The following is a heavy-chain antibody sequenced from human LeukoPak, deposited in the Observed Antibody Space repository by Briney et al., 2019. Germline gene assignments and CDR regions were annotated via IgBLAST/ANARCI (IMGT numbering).Heavy chain of an antibody. V-gene: IGHV3-9*01. CDR3: AKSPSAYSSSWLDWYFDL. D-gene: IGHD6-13*01. CDR1: GFTFDYYA. Sequence: VRSLRLSSAASGFTFDYYAMHWVRQAPGKGLEWVSGISWNSGSIGYADSVKGRFTISRDDAKNSLYLQMNSLRAEDTALYYCAKSPSAYSSSWLDWYFDLWGRGTLVTVSS. J-gene: IGHJ2*01. CDR2: ISWNSGSI.